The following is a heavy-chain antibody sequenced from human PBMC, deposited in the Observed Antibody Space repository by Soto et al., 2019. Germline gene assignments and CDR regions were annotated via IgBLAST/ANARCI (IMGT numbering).Heavy chain of an antibody. V-gene: IGHV1-69*12. D-gene: IGHD3-22*01. Sequence: QVQLVQSGAEVKKPGSSVKVSCKASGGTFSSYAISWVRQAPGQGLEWMGGIIPIFGTANYAQKFQGRVPITADESTSTAYMELSGLRSEDTAVYYCARDLSGDYYDSSGYELDYWGQGTLVTVSS. J-gene: IGHJ4*02. CDR3: ARDLSGDYYDSSGYELDY. CDR2: IIPIFGTA. CDR1: GGTFSSYA.